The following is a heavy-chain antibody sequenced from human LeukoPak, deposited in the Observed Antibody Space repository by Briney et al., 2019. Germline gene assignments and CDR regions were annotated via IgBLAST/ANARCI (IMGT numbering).Heavy chain of an antibody. CDR2: ISWNSGSI. CDR3: AKSYYPAAPGAFDI. Sequence: PGRSLRLSCAASGFTFDDYAMHWVRQAPGKGLAWVSGISWNSGSIGYADSVKGRFTISRDNAKNSLYLQMNSLRAEDTALYYCAKSYYPAAPGAFDIWGQGTMVTVSS. J-gene: IGHJ3*02. D-gene: IGHD3-10*01. V-gene: IGHV3-9*01. CDR1: GFTFDDYA.